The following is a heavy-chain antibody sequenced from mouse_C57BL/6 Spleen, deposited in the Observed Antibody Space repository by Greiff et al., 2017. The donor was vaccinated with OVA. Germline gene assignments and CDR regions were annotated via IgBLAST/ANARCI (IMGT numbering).Heavy chain of an antibody. V-gene: IGHV1-59*01. Sequence: QVQLQQPGAELVRPGTSVKLSCKASGYTFTSYWMHWVKQRPGQGLEWIGVIDPSDSYTNYNQKFKGKATLTVDTSSSTAYMQLSSLTSEDSAVYYCARVGRTWFAYWGQGTLVTVSA. J-gene: IGHJ3*01. CDR1: GYTFTSYW. CDR2: IDPSDSYT. CDR3: ARVGRTWFAY.